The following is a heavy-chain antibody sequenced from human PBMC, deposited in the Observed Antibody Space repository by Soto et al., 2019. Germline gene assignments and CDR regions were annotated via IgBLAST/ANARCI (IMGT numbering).Heavy chain of an antibody. D-gene: IGHD6-13*01. CDR3: ARGSSSSWKVYYMDV. V-gene: IGHV3-7*01. CDR1: GFTFSSYW. J-gene: IGHJ6*03. CDR2: IKQVGSEN. Sequence: GGSLRLSCAASGFTFSSYWMSWVRQAPGKGLEWLANIKQVGSENFFVDSVKGRFTISRDNAKNSLYLQMNSLRAEDTVVYYCARGSSSSWKVYYMDVWGQGITVTVSS.